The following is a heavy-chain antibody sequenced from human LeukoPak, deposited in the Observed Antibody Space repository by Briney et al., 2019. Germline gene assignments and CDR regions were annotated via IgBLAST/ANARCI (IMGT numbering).Heavy chain of an antibody. CDR3: ARDLEDSSPFGAFDM. CDR2: IWFDGIKK. Sequence: GRSLRLSCAASGFTFSNYGMHWVRQVPGKGLEWVAPIWFDGIKKYYADSVKGRLTISRDNSKNTLYLQVNSLRAEDTAVYYCARDLEDSSPFGAFDMWGQGTMVTVSS. CDR1: GFTFSNYG. J-gene: IGHJ3*02. V-gene: IGHV3-33*01. D-gene: IGHD3-22*01.